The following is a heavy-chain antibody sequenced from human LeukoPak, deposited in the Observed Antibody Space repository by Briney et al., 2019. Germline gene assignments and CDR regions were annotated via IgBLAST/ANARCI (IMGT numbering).Heavy chain of an antibody. V-gene: IGHV1-69*01. CDR3: ARGAPGIRPFDAFDI. CDR1: GGTFSSFA. D-gene: IGHD6-6*01. CDR2: IIPIFGTA. Sequence: SVKVSCKASGGTFSSFAISWVRQAPGQGLEWMGGIIPIFGTANYAQKFQGRVTITADESTSTAYMELSSLRSEDTAVYYCARGAPGIRPFDAFDIWGQGTMVTVSS. J-gene: IGHJ3*02.